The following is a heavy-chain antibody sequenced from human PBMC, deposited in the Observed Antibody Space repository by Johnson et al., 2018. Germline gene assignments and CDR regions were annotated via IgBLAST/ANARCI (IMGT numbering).Heavy chain of an antibody. V-gene: IGHV4-34*01. J-gene: IGHJ4*02. CDR2: ITPSGSS. CDR1: GGSFSGYY. D-gene: IGHD3-22*01. CDR3: SRGLDRSKIGDF. Sequence: QVQLQQWDAGLFKXSETXALXCDVSGGSFSGYYWTWIRHPPGKGLEWIGEITPSGSSNYNPSLKRRVVISVDTSKNQFSLKLPSVTAADTAVYYCSRGLDRSKIGDFWGQGTLVTVSS.